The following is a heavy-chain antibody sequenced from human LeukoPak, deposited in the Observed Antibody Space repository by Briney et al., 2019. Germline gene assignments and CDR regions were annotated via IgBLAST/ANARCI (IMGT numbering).Heavy chain of an antibody. Sequence: ASVKVSCKASGGTFSSYAISWVRQAPGQGLEWMGGIIPIFGTANYAQKFQGRVTITTDEPTSTAYMELSSLRSEDTAVYYCARYYYDSSGYTYYFDYWGQGTLVTVSS. V-gene: IGHV1-69*05. D-gene: IGHD3-22*01. CDR2: IIPIFGTA. CDR1: GGTFSSYA. CDR3: ARYYYDSSGYTYYFDY. J-gene: IGHJ4*02.